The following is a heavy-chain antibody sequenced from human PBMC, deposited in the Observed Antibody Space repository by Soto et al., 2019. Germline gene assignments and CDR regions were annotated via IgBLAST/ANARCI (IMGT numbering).Heavy chain of an antibody. Sequence: ASVKVSCKAAGYTFTSYDINWVRQATGQGLEWMGWMNPNSGNTGYAQKFQGRVTMTRNTSISTAYMELSSLRSEDTAVYYCARDWPLRFLEWLPPRTSWFDPWGQGTLVTVSS. V-gene: IGHV1-8*01. J-gene: IGHJ5*02. CDR3: ARDWPLRFLEWLPPRTSWFDP. CDR2: MNPNSGNT. CDR1: GYTFTSYD. D-gene: IGHD3-3*01.